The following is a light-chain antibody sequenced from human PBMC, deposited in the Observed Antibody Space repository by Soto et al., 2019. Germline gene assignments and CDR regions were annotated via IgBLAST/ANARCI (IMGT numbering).Light chain of an antibody. CDR3: SSYTRSTTLV. CDR2: DVA. CDR1: SSDVGAYNY. V-gene: IGLV2-14*01. Sequence: QPVLTQPASVSRSPGQSITISCTGTSSDVGAYNYVSWYQQHPGKAPKLMIYDVANRPSGVSNRFSGYKSGNTASLTISGLQAEDEADYYCSSYTRSTTLVFGGGTKLPVL. J-gene: IGLJ2*01.